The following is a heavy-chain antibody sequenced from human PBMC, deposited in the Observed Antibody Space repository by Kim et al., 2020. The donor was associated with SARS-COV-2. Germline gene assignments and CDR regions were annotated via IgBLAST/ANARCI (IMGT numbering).Heavy chain of an antibody. D-gene: IGHD2-8*02. V-gene: IGHV4-31*03. CDR2: IYYSGST. J-gene: IGHJ3*02. CDR3: ARARKDIVLVVYAMGAFDI. CDR1: GGSISSGGYY. Sequence: SETLSLTCTVSGGSISSGGYYWSWIRQHPGKGLEWIGYIYYSGSTYYNPSLKSRDTISVDTSKNQFSLKLSSVTAADTAVYYCARARKDIVLVVYAMGAFDIWGQGTMVTVSS.